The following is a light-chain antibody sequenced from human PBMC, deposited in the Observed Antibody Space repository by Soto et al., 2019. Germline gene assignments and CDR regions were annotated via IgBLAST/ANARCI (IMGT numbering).Light chain of an antibody. J-gene: IGKJ1*01. Sequence: DIQMTQSPSALSASVGDKVIINCRASETISDSLAWYQQKPGKHPKELIYKASILQNEVPSRFRGSGFGTEFSLTITSLQPEDFGTYYCQQYKSSVWTFGQGTKVEVK. CDR2: KAS. CDR1: ETISDS. V-gene: IGKV1-5*03. CDR3: QQYKSSVWT.